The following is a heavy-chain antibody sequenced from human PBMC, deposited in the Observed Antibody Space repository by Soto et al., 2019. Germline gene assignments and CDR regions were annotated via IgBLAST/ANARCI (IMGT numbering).Heavy chain of an antibody. Sequence: QVQLQESGPGLVKPSQTLSLTCTVSGGSISSGDYYWSWIRQHPGKGLEWIGYIYYSGSTYYNPSLKIRVTISVDTSKNHFSLKLSSVTAADTAVYYCARWWSGSRQAFDPWGQGTLVTVSS. V-gene: IGHV4-31*03. CDR3: ARWWSGSRQAFDP. D-gene: IGHD3-3*01. CDR2: IYYSGST. J-gene: IGHJ5*02. CDR1: GGSISSGDYY.